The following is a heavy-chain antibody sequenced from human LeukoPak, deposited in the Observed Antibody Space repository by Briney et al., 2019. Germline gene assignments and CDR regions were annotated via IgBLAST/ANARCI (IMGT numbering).Heavy chain of an antibody. CDR1: GGSISSYY. CDR2: IYYSGST. Sequence: PSETLSLTCTVSGGSISSYYWSWIRQPPGKGLEWIGYIYYSGSTNYNPSLKSRVTISVDTSKNQFSLKLSSVTAADTAVYYCARSLYGSSPNPYYFDYWGQGTLVTVSS. V-gene: IGHV4-59*01. CDR3: ARSLYGSSPNPYYFDY. J-gene: IGHJ4*02. D-gene: IGHD6-6*01.